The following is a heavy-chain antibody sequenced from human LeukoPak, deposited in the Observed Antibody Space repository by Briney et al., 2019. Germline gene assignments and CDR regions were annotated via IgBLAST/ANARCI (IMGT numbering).Heavy chain of an antibody. CDR2: ISGYDGDT. J-gene: IGHJ5*02. CDR1: GYTFTTYG. CDR3: ARDCSTSCYWFDP. Sequence: ASVKVSCKASGYTFTTYGISWVRQAPGQGLEWMGRISGYDGDTKYAQKLQGRVTMTTDTSTSTAYMELRSLRSDDTAVYYCARDCSTSCYWFDPWGQGTLVTVAS. D-gene: IGHD2-2*01. V-gene: IGHV1-18*01.